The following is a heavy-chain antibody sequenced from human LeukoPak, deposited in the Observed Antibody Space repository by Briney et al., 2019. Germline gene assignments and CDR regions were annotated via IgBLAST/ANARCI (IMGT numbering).Heavy chain of an antibody. CDR3: GGFSSSWYGDSWFDP. Sequence: PSETLSLTCAVYGGSFSGYYWSWIRQPPGKGLEWIGEINHSGSTNYNPSLKSRVTISVDTSKNQFSLKLSSVTAADTAVYYCGGFSSSWYGDSWFDPWGQGTLVTVSS. CDR2: INHSGST. D-gene: IGHD6-13*01. V-gene: IGHV4-34*01. J-gene: IGHJ5*02. CDR1: GGSFSGYY.